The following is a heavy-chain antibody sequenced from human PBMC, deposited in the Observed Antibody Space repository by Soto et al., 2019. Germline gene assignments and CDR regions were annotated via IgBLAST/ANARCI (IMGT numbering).Heavy chain of an antibody. CDR3: AKAQLRYCSGGSCYVDY. CDR2: ISGSGGST. D-gene: IGHD2-15*01. J-gene: IGHJ4*02. V-gene: IGHV3-23*01. CDR1: GFTFSSYA. Sequence: GGSLRLSCAASGFTFSSYAMSWVRQAPGKGLEWVSAISGSGGSTYYADSVKGRFTISRDNSKNTLYLQMNSLRAEDTAVYYCAKAQLRYCSGGSCYVDYWGQGTLVTVSS.